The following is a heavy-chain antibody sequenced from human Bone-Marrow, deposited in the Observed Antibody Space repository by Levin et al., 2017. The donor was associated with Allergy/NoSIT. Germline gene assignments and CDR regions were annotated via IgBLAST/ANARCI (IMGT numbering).Heavy chain of an antibody. D-gene: IGHD2-2*01. J-gene: IGHJ4*02. CDR1: GGSVSSDGHF. V-gene: IGHV4-61*08. CDR3: ASHHCTSATCSALLFDS. Sequence: SETLSLTCTVSGGSVSSDGHFWTWIRQPPGKGPEWIGYVYYSGSTNYNPSLKSRVTMSVDTSKNQFSLKLNSVTAADTAMYYSASHHCTSATCSALLFDSWGQGTLVTVSS. CDR2: VYYSGST.